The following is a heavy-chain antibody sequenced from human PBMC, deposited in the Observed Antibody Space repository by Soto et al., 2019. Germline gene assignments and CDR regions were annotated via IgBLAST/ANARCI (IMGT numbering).Heavy chain of an antibody. J-gene: IGHJ4*02. Sequence: XSVKDSCKASRDTFPSYAITWVRQATVHGLEWMGWIIPNSGNADYAQRFQGRVTMTRDTSTSTAYMEVSSLRSYDTAVYYCATGRATGSYYFLGYWGQGNLVTGSS. V-gene: IGHV1-8*01. D-gene: IGHD3-10*01. CDR1: RDTFPSYA. CDR3: ATGRATGSYYFLGY. CDR2: IIPNSGNA.